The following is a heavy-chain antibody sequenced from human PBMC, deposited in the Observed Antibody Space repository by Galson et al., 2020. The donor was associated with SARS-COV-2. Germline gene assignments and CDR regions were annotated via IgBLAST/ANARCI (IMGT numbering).Heavy chain of an antibody. D-gene: IGHD6-13*01. Sequence: ASETLSLTCAVYGGSFSGYYRNWIRQHPGKGLEWIGYIYNSGTTSYNPSLQSRLTISVDTSKNQFSLKMTSLTAADTAVYYCARVAAAVKGAFDIWGQGTMVTVSS. CDR2: IYNSGTT. CDR3: ARVAAAVKGAFDI. J-gene: IGHJ3*02. CDR1: GGSFSGYY. V-gene: IGHV4-31*11.